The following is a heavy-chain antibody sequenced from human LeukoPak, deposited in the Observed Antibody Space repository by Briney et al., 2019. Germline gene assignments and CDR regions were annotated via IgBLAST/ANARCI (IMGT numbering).Heavy chain of an antibody. V-gene: IGHV3-23*01. Sequence: GGSLRLSCTASGFPFSNYAMGWVRQAPGKGLEWVSAIGGSGGSTYYADSVKGRFTISRDNSKNTLYLQMNSLGAEDTALYYCASPQLQYFDRFTPPLGYWGQGSLVTVSS. J-gene: IGHJ4*02. CDR3: ASPQLQYFDRFTPPLGY. D-gene: IGHD3-9*01. CDR1: GFPFSNYA. CDR2: IGGSGGST.